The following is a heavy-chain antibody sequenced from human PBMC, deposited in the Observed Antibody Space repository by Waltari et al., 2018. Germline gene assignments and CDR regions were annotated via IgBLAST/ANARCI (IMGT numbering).Heavy chain of an antibody. CDR1: GYTFTGYY. V-gene: IGHV1-2*02. CDR2: INPNSGGT. Sequence: QVQLVQSGAEVKKPGASVKVSCKASGYTFTGYYMHWVRQAPGQGLEWMGWINPNSGGTNYAQKFQGRVTMTRDTSISTAYMELSRLRSDDTAVYYCARVDPIDLYCSSTSCSDYWGQGTLVTVSS. CDR3: ARVDPIDLYCSSTSCSDY. J-gene: IGHJ4*02. D-gene: IGHD2-2*01.